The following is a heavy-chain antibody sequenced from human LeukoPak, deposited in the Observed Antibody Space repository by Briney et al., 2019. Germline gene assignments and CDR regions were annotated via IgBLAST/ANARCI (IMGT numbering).Heavy chain of an antibody. D-gene: IGHD6-13*01. Sequence: GRSLRLSCAASGFTFSSYSMNWVRQAPGKGLEWVSSISSSSSYIYYADSVKGRFTISGDNAKNSLYLQMNSLRAEDTAVYYCAREPLEQQLVRGYFQHWGQGTLVTVSS. CDR3: AREPLEQQLVRGYFQH. J-gene: IGHJ1*01. V-gene: IGHV3-21*01. CDR2: ISSSSSYI. CDR1: GFTFSSYS.